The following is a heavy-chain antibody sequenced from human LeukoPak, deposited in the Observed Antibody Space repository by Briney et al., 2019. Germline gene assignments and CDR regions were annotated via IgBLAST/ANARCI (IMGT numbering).Heavy chain of an antibody. J-gene: IGHJ6*03. CDR2: IYTSGST. CDR1: GGSISSYY. CDR3: ARDYYYGDYYMDV. D-gene: IGHD3-10*01. Sequence: PSETLSLTCTVSGGSISSYYWSWIRQPPGKGLEWIGRIYTSGSTNYNPSLKSRVTISVDTSKNQFSLKLSSVTAADTAVYYCARDYYYGDYYMDVWGKGTTVTISS. V-gene: IGHV4-4*08.